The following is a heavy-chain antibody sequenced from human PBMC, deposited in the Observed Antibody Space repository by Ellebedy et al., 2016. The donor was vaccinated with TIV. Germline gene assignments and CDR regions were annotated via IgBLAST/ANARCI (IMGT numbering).Heavy chain of an antibody. CDR3: ARDHGDYWYFDL. D-gene: IGHD4-17*01. V-gene: IGHV4-34*01. Sequence: MPSETLSLTCAVYGGSFSGYYWSWIRQPPGKGLEWIGEINHSGSTNYNPSLKSRVTISVDTSKNQFSLKLSSVTAADTAVYYCARDHGDYWYFDLWGRGTLVTVSS. CDR1: GGSFSGYY. CDR2: INHSGST. J-gene: IGHJ2*01.